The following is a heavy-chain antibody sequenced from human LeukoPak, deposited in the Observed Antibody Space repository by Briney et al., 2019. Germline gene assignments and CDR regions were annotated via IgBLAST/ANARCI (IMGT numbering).Heavy chain of an antibody. J-gene: IGHJ4*02. D-gene: IGHD6-19*01. CDR2: ITSGGGDT. CDR3: AKEIAVSGVRRFDY. CDR1: GFTFSNYA. V-gene: IGHV3-23*01. Sequence: GGSLRLSFAASGFTFSNYAMSWVRQAPGKRLEWVSGITSGGGDTYYADSVKGRFTISRDNAKNTVSLQMNSLRPEDTAIYYCAKEIAVSGVRRFDYWGQGTLVAVSS.